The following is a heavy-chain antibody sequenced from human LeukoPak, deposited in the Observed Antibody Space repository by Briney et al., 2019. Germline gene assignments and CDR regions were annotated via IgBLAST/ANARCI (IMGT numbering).Heavy chain of an antibody. V-gene: IGHV3-53*01. Sequence: GGSLRLSCAASGFTVSNTYMSWVRQAPGKGLEWVSIIYSGGGTRYADSVKGRFTISRDNSRNTLYLQMNSLRAEDTALYYCARVGYYGSGSYYGPPLDYWGQGTLVTVSS. J-gene: IGHJ4*02. CDR2: IYSGGGT. CDR3: ARVGYYGSGSYYGPPLDY. D-gene: IGHD3-10*01. CDR1: GFTVSNTY.